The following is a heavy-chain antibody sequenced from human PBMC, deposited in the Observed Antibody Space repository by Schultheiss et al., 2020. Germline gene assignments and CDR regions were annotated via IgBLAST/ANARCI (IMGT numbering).Heavy chain of an antibody. V-gene: IGHV4-30-4*01. CDR2: IYYSGST. CDR3: ARDTMVRDPLMGYYYYGMDV. Sequence: SQTLSLTCTVSGGSIGSGEYYWSWIRQPPGKGLEWIGYIYYSGSTYYNPSLKSRVTISVDTSKNQFSLKLSSVTAADTAVYYCARDTMVRDPLMGYYYYGMDVWGQGTTVTVSS. D-gene: IGHD3-10*01. J-gene: IGHJ6*02. CDR1: GGSIGSGEYY.